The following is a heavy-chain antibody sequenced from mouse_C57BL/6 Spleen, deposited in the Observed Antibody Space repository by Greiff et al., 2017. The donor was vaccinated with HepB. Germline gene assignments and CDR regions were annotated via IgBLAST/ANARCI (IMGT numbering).Heavy chain of an antibody. CDR2: ISYDGSN. Sequence: VQLKESGPGLVKPSQSLSLTCSVTGYSITSGYYWNWIRQFPGNKLEWMGYISYDGSNNYNPSLKNRISITRDTSKNQFFLKLNSVTTEDTATYYCARGVVDYWGQGTTLTVSS. CDR3: ARGVVDY. D-gene: IGHD1-1*01. J-gene: IGHJ2*01. V-gene: IGHV3-6*01. CDR1: GYSITSGYY.